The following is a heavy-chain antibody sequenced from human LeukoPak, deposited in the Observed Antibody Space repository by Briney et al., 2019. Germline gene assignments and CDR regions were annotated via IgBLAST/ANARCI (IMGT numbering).Heavy chain of an antibody. CDR3: ARGGKQQLLTNFDY. CDR1: GGFISSYY. Sequence: TSETLSLTCTVSGGFISSYYWSWIRQPPGKGLEWIGYIYYSGSTNYNPSLKSRVTISVDTSKNQFSLKLSSVTAADTAVYYCARGGKQQLLTNFDYWGQGTLVTVSS. D-gene: IGHD6-13*01. CDR2: IYYSGST. J-gene: IGHJ4*02. V-gene: IGHV4-59*08.